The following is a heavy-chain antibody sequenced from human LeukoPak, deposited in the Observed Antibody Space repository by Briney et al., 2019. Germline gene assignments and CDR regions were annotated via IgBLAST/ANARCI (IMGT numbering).Heavy chain of an antibody. CDR3: AKVRYGQQLAHNYFDY. CDR1: GFTFSSYA. CDR2: ISGSGGST. Sequence: GGSLRLSCAASGFTFSSYAMSWVRQAPGKGLEWVSAISGSGGSTYYADSVKGRFTISRDNSKNTLYLQMNSLRAEDTAVYYCAKVRYGQQLAHNYFDYWGQGTLVTVSS. J-gene: IGHJ4*02. D-gene: IGHD6-13*01. V-gene: IGHV3-23*01.